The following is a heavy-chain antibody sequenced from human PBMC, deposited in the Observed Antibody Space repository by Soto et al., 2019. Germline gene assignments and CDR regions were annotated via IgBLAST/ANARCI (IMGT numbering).Heavy chain of an antibody. J-gene: IGHJ6*02. CDR3: ATTTAVIVAQGHMDV. V-gene: IGHV1-69-2*01. CDR2: VDPEEGET. Sequence: EVQLVQSGAEVKKPGATVKISCKVSGFKFIDYYLYWVQQAPGKALEWIGRVDPEEGETVYSEKFQGRLNITADTSRDIAHMELSGLRSEDTDVYFCATTTAVIVAQGHMDVWGQGTTVIVSS. D-gene: IGHD2-21*01. CDR1: GFKFIDYY.